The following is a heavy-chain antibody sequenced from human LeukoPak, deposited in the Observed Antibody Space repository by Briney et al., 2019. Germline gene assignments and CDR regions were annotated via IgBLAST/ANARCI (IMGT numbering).Heavy chain of an antibody. V-gene: IGHV4-59*08. J-gene: IGHJ4*02. CDR2: IYYSGST. Sequence: PSETLSLTCTVSGGSISSYYWSWIRQPPGKGLEWIGYIYYSGSTNYNPSFKSRVTISVDTSKNQFSLKLSSVTAADTAVYYCARRHDSSGYYYFDYWGQGTLVTVSS. CDR3: ARRHDSSGYYYFDY. CDR1: GGSISSYY. D-gene: IGHD3-22*01.